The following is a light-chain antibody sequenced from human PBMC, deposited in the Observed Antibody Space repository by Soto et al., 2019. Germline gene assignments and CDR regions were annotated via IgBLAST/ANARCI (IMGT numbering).Light chain of an antibody. V-gene: IGLV2-8*01. CDR2: EVS. CDR3: SSFAGNNNLV. J-gene: IGLJ2*01. Sequence: QSVLTQPPSASGSPGQSVTISCTGTSSDVGGYNYVSWYKQHPGKAPKLMISEVSKRPSGVPDRFSGSKSGNTASLTVSGLQAEDEADYYCSSFAGNNNLVSGGGTKLTVL. CDR1: SSDVGGYNY.